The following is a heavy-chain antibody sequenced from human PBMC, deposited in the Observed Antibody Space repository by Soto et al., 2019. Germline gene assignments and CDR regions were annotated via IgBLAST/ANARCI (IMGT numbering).Heavy chain of an antibody. Sequence: QVQLVESGGGVVQPGRSLRLSCAASGFTFNSYGMHRVRQAPGKGLEWVAVIWYDGSNKYYADSVKGRFTISRDNSKNTLYLQMNSLRAEDTAVYYCARDRVGYCSGGSCYFNDYYYGMDVWGQGTTVTVSS. CDR1: GFTFNSYG. J-gene: IGHJ6*02. CDR2: IWYDGSNK. D-gene: IGHD2-15*01. V-gene: IGHV3-33*01. CDR3: ARDRVGYCSGGSCYFNDYYYGMDV.